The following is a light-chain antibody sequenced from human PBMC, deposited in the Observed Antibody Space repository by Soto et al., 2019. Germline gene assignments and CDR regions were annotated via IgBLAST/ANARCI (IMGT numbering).Light chain of an antibody. V-gene: IGLV2-11*01. CDR3: CSYAGSPRDV. Sequence: QSALTQPRSVSGSPGQSVTISCTGTSSDVGGYNYVSWYQQHPGKAPKVMIYDVSERPSGVPDRFSGSKSGNTASLTISGLQAEDEADYYCCSYAGSPRDVLGTGTKLTFL. J-gene: IGLJ1*01. CDR1: SSDVGGYNY. CDR2: DVS.